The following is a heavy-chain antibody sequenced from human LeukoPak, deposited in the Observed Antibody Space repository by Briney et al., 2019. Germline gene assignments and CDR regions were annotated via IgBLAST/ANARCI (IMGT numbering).Heavy chain of an antibody. CDR2: ISGSGGTT. D-gene: IGHD3-22*01. J-gene: IGHJ4*02. CDR1: GFTFSSYD. V-gene: IGHV3-23*01. Sequence: GGSLRLSCAASGFTFSSYDMSWVRQAPGKGPEWVSGISGSGGTTYYADSVKGRFTISRDNAKNSLYLQMNSLRAEDTAVYYCARGVMYYYDSSGYYGEYYFDYWGQGTLVTVSS. CDR3: ARGVMYYYDSSGYYGEYYFDY.